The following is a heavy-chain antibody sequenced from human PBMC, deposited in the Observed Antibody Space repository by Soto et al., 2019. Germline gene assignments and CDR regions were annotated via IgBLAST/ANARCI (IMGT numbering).Heavy chain of an antibody. V-gene: IGHV3-30*18. J-gene: IGHJ4*02. CDR2: ISYDGRNK. D-gene: IGHD2-15*01. CDR1: GFTFSSYG. CDR3: EKEKGYCSGGSCYLDY. Sequence: QVQLVESGGGVVQPGRSLRLSCAASGFTFSSYGMHWVRQAPGKGLEWVAVISYDGRNKYYTDSVKGRFTISRDNSKNTLYQQRNSLRDEDTVVYYCEKEKGYCSGGSCYLDYWGQGTLVTVSS.